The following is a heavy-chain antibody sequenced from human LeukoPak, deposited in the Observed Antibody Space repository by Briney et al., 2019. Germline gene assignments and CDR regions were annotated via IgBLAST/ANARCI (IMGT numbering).Heavy chain of an antibody. Sequence: GGSLRLSCAASGFTFSSYSMNWVRQAPGKGLEWVSSISSSSSYIYYADSVKGRFTISRDNAKNSLYLQMNSLRAEDTAVYYCARDPGVAAAGTSCWGQGTLVTVSS. D-gene: IGHD6-13*01. J-gene: IGHJ4*02. CDR1: GFTFSSYS. V-gene: IGHV3-21*01. CDR2: ISSSSSYI. CDR3: ARDPGVAAAGTSC.